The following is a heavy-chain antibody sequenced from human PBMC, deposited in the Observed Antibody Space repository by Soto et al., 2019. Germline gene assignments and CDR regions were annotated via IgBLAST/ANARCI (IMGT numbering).Heavy chain of an antibody. Sequence: VGSLRLSCAASGFTFSSYGMHWVRQAPGKGLEWVAVIWYDGSNKYYADSVKGRFTISRDNSKNTLYLQMNSLRAEDTAVYYCARTITIFGVVITGMDVCGQRTTVTVSS. V-gene: IGHV3-33*01. J-gene: IGHJ6*02. CDR3: ARTITIFGVVITGMDV. CDR2: IWYDGSNK. CDR1: GFTFSSYG. D-gene: IGHD3-3*01.